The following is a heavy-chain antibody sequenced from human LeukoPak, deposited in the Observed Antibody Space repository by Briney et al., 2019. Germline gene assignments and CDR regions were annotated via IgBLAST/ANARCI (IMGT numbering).Heavy chain of an antibody. CDR3: ARDRDYYYGSGSYYYGYYGMDV. Sequence: ASVKVSCKASGGTFSSYAISWVRQAPGQGLEWMGGIIPIFGTANYAQKFQGRVTITADESTSTAYMELSSLRSEDTAVYYCARDRDYYYGSGSYYYGYYGMDVWGQGTTVTVS. V-gene: IGHV1-69*01. CDR2: IIPIFGTA. D-gene: IGHD3-10*01. J-gene: IGHJ6*02. CDR1: GGTFSSYA.